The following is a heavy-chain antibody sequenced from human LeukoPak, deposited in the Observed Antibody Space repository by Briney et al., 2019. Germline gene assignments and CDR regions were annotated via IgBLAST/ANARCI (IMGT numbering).Heavy chain of an antibody. CDR3: ARGIYYYDSSGYFH. CDR1: GYSISSGYC. CDR2: IYHSGST. V-gene: IGHV4-38-2*01. Sequence: SETLSLTCAVSGYSISSGYCWGWIRQPPGKGLEWIGSIYHSGSTYYNPSLKSRVTISVDTSKNQFSLKLSSVTAADTAVHYCARGIYYYDSSGYFHWGQGTLVTVSS. D-gene: IGHD3-22*01. J-gene: IGHJ4*02.